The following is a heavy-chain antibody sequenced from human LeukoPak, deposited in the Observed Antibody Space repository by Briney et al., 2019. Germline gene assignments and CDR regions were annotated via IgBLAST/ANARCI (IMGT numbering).Heavy chain of an antibody. Sequence: SVKVSCKASGGTFSSYAISWVRQAPGQGLEWMGGIIPIFGTANYAQKFQGRVTITTDESTSTAYMELSSLRSEDTAVYYCARDRTPTKAFDIWDQGTVVTVSS. CDR3: ARDRTPTKAFDI. CDR1: GGTFSSYA. V-gene: IGHV1-69*05. CDR2: IIPIFGTA. D-gene: IGHD1-14*01. J-gene: IGHJ3*02.